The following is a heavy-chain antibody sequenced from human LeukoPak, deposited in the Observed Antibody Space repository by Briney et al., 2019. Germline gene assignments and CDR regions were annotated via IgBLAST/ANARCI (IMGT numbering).Heavy chain of an antibody. CDR3: AKGDRYYYDSSGYYFDY. J-gene: IGHJ4*02. CDR2: ISGSGGST. V-gene: IGHV3-23*01. Sequence: GGSLRLSCAASGFTFSSYAMSWVRQAPGKGLEWVSAISGSGGSTYYADSVKGRFTISRDNSKNMLYLQMNSLRAEDTAVYYCAKGDRYYYDSSGYYFDYWGQGTLVTVSS. D-gene: IGHD3-22*01. CDR1: GFTFSSYA.